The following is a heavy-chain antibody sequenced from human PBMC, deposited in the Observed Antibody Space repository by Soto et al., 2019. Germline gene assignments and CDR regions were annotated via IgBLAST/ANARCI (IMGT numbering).Heavy chain of an antibody. CDR2: ISNDGRST. V-gene: IGHV3-74*01. CDR3: ARDTACLSY. CDR1: GLTFSNFR. J-gene: IGHJ4*02. Sequence: EVQLVESGGGLVQPGGSLRLSCAASGLTFSNFRMHWVRQAPGKGLVWVALISNDGRSTNHADSVKGRFTISRDNAKSTLYLQLNSLRAEDTAVYYCARDTACLSYWGQGTLVTVSS. D-gene: IGHD2-21*02.